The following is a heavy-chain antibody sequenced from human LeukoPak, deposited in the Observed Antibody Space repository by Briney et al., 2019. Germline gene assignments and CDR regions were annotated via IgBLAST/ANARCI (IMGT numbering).Heavy chain of an antibody. CDR1: GFTFSSYS. Sequence: GGSLRLSCAASGFTFSSYSMNWVRQTPGKGLEWVSSISSSSTYIYYADSVKGRFTISRDNAKNSLYLQMNSLRAENTAVYYCARDLSASAWGQGTLVTVSS. J-gene: IGHJ4*02. CDR3: ARDLSASA. CDR2: ISSSSTYI. V-gene: IGHV3-21*01.